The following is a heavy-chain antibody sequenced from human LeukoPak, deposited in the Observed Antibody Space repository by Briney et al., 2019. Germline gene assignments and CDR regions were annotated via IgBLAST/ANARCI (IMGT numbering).Heavy chain of an antibody. Sequence: ASVKVSCKASGYTLTSYDINWVRQATGQGLEWMGWMNPNSGNTGYAQKFQGRVTMTRNTSISTAYMELSSLRSEDTAVYYCARGQRITMVRGVILFGYWGQGTLVTVSS. CDR2: MNPNSGNT. CDR3: ARGQRITMVRGVILFGY. J-gene: IGHJ4*02. V-gene: IGHV1-8*01. D-gene: IGHD3-10*01. CDR1: GYTLTSYD.